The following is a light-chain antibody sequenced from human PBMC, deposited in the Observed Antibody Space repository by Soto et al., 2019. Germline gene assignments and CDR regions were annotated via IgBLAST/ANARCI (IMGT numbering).Light chain of an antibody. CDR3: QQYGSSPPYT. CDR1: QSVSSSY. Sequence: EIVLTQSPGTLSLSPGERATLSCRASQSVSSSYLAWYQQKAGQAPRLLIYGASNRATGIPDRFSASGSGTDFALTISRLEPEDFAVYYCQQYGSSPPYTFGQGTKLEIK. CDR2: GAS. V-gene: IGKV3-20*01. J-gene: IGKJ2*01.